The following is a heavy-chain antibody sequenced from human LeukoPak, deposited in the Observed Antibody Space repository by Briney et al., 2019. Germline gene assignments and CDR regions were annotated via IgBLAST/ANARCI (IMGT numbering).Heavy chain of an antibody. Sequence: SETLSLTCTVSGYSISSGYYWGWIRQPPGKGLEWIGSIYHSGSTYYNPSLKSRVTISVDTSKNQFSLKLSSVTAADTAVYYCARDGIAAAGSDFDYWGQGTLVTVSS. V-gene: IGHV4-38-2*02. CDR1: GYSISSGYY. D-gene: IGHD6-13*01. J-gene: IGHJ4*02. CDR3: ARDGIAAAGSDFDY. CDR2: IYHSGST.